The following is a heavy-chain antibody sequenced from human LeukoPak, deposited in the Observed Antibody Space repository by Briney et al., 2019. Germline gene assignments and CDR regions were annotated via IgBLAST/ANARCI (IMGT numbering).Heavy chain of an antibody. D-gene: IGHD3-10*01. J-gene: IGHJ5*02. CDR2: ISPSGGST. V-gene: IGHV1-46*01. Sequence: GASVKVSCKAFGYTFTGYWMHWVRQAPGQGPEWMGVISPSGGSTIYAQKFKGRVTLTRDMSTSTDYLELSSLRSEDTAVYYCARDVGVRSSPLLSASLNWFDPWGQGTLVAVSS. CDR3: ARDVGVRSSPLLSASLNWFDP. CDR1: GYTFTGYW.